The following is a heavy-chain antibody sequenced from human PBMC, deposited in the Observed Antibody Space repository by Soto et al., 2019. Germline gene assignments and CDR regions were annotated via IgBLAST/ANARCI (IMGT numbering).Heavy chain of an antibody. CDR3: ARRGLGNWFDP. V-gene: IGHV4-39*01. J-gene: IGHJ5*02. Sequence: SETLSLTCTVSGGSISSSSYYWGWIRQPPGKGLEWIGSIYYSGSTYHNPSLKSRVTISVDTSKNQFSLKLSSVTAADTAVYYCARRGLGNWFDPWGQGTLVTVSS. D-gene: IGHD6-19*01. CDR1: GGSISSSSYY. CDR2: IYYSGST.